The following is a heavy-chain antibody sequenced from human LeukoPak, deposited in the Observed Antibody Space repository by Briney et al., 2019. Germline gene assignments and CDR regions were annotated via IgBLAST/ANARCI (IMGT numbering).Heavy chain of an antibody. CDR2: ISSSSSYI. J-gene: IGHJ4*02. Sequence: GGSLRLSCAASGFTFSSYSMNWVRQAPGKGLEWVSSISSSSSYIYYADSVKGRFTISRDNAKNSLYLQMNSLRAEDTAVYYCARVSRKQWLVPSPLSYFDYWGQGTLVTVSS. CDR1: GFTFSSYS. V-gene: IGHV3-21*04. CDR3: ARVSRKQWLVPSPLSYFDY. D-gene: IGHD6-19*01.